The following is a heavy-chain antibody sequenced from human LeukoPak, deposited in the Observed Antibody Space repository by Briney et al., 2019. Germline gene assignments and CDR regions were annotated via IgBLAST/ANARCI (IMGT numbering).Heavy chain of an antibody. CDR1: GFTFSDYY. CDR2: ISSSGSTI. CDR3: ARSRCRSTSCYYYYYYMDV. J-gene: IGHJ6*03. Sequence: GGSLRLSCAASGFTFSDYYMSWIRQAPGKGLEWVSYISSSGSTIYYADSVKGRLTISRDNAKNSLYLQMNSLRAEDTAVYYCARSRCRSTSCYYYYYYMDVWGKGTTVTISS. D-gene: IGHD2-2*01. V-gene: IGHV3-11*01.